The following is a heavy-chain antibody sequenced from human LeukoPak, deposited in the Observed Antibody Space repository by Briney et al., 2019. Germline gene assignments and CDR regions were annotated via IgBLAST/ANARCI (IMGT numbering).Heavy chain of an antibody. CDR1: GFTFSDYY. J-gene: IGHJ6*02. Sequence: PGGSLRLSCAASGFTFSDYYMSWIRQAPGKGLEWVSYISSSSSYTNYADSVKGRFTISRDNAKNSPYLQMNSLRAEDTAVYYCARSQRRSYYGMDVWGQGTTVTVSS. D-gene: IGHD1-1*01. CDR2: ISSSSSYT. CDR3: ARSQRRSYYGMDV. V-gene: IGHV3-11*03.